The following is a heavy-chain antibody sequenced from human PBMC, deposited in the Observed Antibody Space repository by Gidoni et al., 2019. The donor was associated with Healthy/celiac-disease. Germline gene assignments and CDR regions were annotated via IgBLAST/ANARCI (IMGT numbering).Heavy chain of an antibody. D-gene: IGHD6-25*01. V-gene: IGHV4-61*02. CDR3: ARSSGAADY. J-gene: IGHJ4*02. CDR2: IYTSRST. CDR1: GGSISSGSYY. Sequence: QVQLQESGPGLVKPSQTLSLTCTVSGGSISSGSYYWSWIRQPAGKGLEWIRRIYTSRSTNYNPALKSRVTISVDTSKNQCSLKLSSVTAADTAVYYCARSSGAADYWGQGTLVTVSS.